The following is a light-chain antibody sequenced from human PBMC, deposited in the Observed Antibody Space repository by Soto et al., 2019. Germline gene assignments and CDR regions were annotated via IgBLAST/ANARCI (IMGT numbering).Light chain of an antibody. Sequence: QSALTQPASVSGSPGQSITISCTGTSSDVGTYNYVSWYQQHPGKAPKVMSYEVTYRPSGVSNRFSGSKSGNTASLNISGLQAEDEAEYYCSSYTGSSTLYVFGTGTKVTVL. V-gene: IGLV2-14*01. CDR2: EVT. CDR3: SSYTGSSTLYV. J-gene: IGLJ1*01. CDR1: SSDVGTYNY.